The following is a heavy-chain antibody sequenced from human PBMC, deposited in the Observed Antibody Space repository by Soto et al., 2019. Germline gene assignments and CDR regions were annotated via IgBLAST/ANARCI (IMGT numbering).Heavy chain of an antibody. CDR3: ARESSGSNLYGMGV. D-gene: IGHD1-1*01. CDR2: INSNSGDT. Sequence: GASVKVSCKASGYTFTGQYMHWVRQAPGQGLGRLGWINSNSGDTNYEQKFLGRVTMTRDTAISTAYMYKSSLRSNATPIYYSARESSGSNLYGMGVWGKGTTVTVSS. J-gene: IGHJ6*04. V-gene: IGHV1-2*02. CDR1: GYTFTGQY.